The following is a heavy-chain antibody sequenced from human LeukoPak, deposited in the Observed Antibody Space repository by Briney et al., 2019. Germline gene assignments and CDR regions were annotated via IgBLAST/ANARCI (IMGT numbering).Heavy chain of an antibody. CDR1: GGSISSSSYY. Sequence: SETLSLTCTVSGGSISSSSYYWGWIRQPPGKGLEWIGSTYYSGSTYYNPSLKGRVTISVDTSKNQFSLRLSSVTAADTAVYYCARFMTTVTISLVGYWGQGTLVTVSS. CDR2: TYYSGST. D-gene: IGHD4-17*01. J-gene: IGHJ4*02. CDR3: ARFMTTVTISLVGY. V-gene: IGHV4-39*01.